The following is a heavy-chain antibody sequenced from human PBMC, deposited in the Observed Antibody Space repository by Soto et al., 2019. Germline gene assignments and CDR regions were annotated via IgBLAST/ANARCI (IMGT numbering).Heavy chain of an antibody. D-gene: IGHD3-22*01. V-gene: IGHV3-23*01. CDR1: GFTFSSYA. Sequence: PVGSLRLSCAASGFTFSSYAMSWVRQAPGKGLEWVSAISGSGGSTYYADSVKGRFTISRDNSKNTLYLQMNSLRAEDTAVYYCAKDRSGYYDSSGYLPDAFDIWGQGTMVTVSS. CDR2: ISGSGGST. CDR3: AKDRSGYYDSSGYLPDAFDI. J-gene: IGHJ3*02.